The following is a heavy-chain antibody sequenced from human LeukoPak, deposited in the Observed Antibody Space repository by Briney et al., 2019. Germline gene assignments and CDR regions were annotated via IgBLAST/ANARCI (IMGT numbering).Heavy chain of an antibody. CDR3: ARRLYQLLIRYNWFDP. D-gene: IGHD2-2*01. CDR1: GGSIISSNYY. V-gene: IGHV4-39*01. J-gene: IGHJ5*02. Sequence: PSETLSLTCSVSGGSIISSNYYWGWIRQPPGKGLEWIGSIYQSGSGSSYYNPSLKSRVTISGDTSKNQFFLRLSSVTAADTAVYYCARRLYQLLIRYNWFDPWGQGTLVTVSS. CDR2: IYQSGSGSS.